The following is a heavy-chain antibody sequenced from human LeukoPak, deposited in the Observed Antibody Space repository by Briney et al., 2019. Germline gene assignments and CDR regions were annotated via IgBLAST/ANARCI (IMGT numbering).Heavy chain of an antibody. CDR3: ARLSKGRYFDYIFDY. V-gene: IGHV4-39*01. CDR1: GGSVSSTEFY. CDR2: IYYTGGT. D-gene: IGHD3-9*01. Sequence: SETLSLTCTVSGGSVSSTEFYWGWIRQPPGKGLQWIGNIYYTGGTYYNPSLNSRVTMSVDTSQNQISLKMTSVTAADTAVYYCARLSKGRYFDYIFDYWGQGTLVTVSS. J-gene: IGHJ4*02.